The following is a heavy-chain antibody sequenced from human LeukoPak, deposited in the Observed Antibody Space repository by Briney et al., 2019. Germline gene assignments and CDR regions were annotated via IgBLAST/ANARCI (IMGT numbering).Heavy chain of an antibody. Sequence: GGSLRLSCAASGFTFSSFGIHWVRQAPGKGLEWVAVVWYDGKNKFYGDSVKGRFTISRDNSKNTVDLQMNSLRVEDTAVYYCGKRGTRATHGMDVWGQGTTVTVSS. CDR2: VWYDGKNK. CDR3: GKRGTRATHGMDV. CDR1: GFTFSSFG. J-gene: IGHJ6*02. V-gene: IGHV3-33*06. D-gene: IGHD3-16*01.